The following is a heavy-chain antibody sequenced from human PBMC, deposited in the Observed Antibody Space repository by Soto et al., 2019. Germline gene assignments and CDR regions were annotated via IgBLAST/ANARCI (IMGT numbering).Heavy chain of an antibody. CDR1: GGSISSYY. D-gene: IGHD4-17*01. V-gene: IGHV4-59*01. Sequence: SETLSLTCTVSGGSISSYYWSWIRQPPGKGLEWIGYIYYSGSTNYNPSLKSRVTISVDTSKNQFSLKLSSVTAADTAVYYCARLNDYGDYRYYYYYMDVWGKGTTVTVSS. CDR3: ARLNDYGDYRYYYYYMDV. CDR2: IYYSGST. J-gene: IGHJ6*03.